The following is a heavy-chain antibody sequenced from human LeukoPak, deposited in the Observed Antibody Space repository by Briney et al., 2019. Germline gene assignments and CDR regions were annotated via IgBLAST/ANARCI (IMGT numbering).Heavy chain of an antibody. D-gene: IGHD2-21*02. CDR2: IYTSGST. CDR3: ARDLAYCGGDCPFNWFDP. J-gene: IGHJ5*02. CDR1: GGSISSGSYN. Sequence: SETLSLTCTDSGGSISSGSYNWSWIRQPAGRGLEWIGRIYTSGSTNYNPSLKSRVTISVDKSKNQCSLKLSSVTAADTAVYYCARDLAYCGGDCPFNWFDPWGQGTLVTVSS. V-gene: IGHV4-61*02.